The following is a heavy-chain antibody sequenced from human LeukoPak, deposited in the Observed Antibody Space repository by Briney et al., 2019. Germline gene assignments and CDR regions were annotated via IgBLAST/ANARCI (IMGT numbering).Heavy chain of an antibody. CDR1: GFTFSDYY. CDR3: ARVESYPLRNAFDI. V-gene: IGHV4-38-2*01. D-gene: IGHD1-14*01. CDR2: IYHSGST. J-gene: IGHJ3*02. Sequence: TGGSLRLSCAASGFTFSDYYMSWIRQAPGKGLEWIGSIYHSGSTYYNPSLKSRVTISVDTSKNQFSLKLSSVTAADAAVYYCARVESYPLRNAFDIWGQGTMVTVSS.